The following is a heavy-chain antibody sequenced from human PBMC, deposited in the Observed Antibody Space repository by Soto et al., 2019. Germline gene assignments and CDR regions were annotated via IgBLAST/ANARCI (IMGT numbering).Heavy chain of an antibody. CDR2: IDWDDAK. CDR1: GFSLSTSRMC. Sequence: SGPTLVNPTQTLTLTCTISGFSLSTSRMCVSWIRQPPGKALEWLARIDWDDAKYFNTSLKTRLTVSKDTSKTQVVLTMTNMDPVDTATYYCARMIFGRSGEYYFDYWGQGILVTVSS. V-gene: IGHV2-70*11. CDR3: ARMIFGRSGEYYFDY. D-gene: IGHD3-3*01. J-gene: IGHJ4*02.